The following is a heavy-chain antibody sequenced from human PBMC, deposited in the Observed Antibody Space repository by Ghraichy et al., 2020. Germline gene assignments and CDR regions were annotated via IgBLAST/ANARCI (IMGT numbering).Heavy chain of an antibody. D-gene: IGHD2-2*02. CDR3: AREEVVPAAIRSRWFDP. J-gene: IGHJ5*02. CDR2: INPSDGST. V-gene: IGHV1-46*01. CDR1: GYTFTSYS. Sequence: ASVQVSCKASGYTFTSYSMHWVRQAPGQGLEWMGIINPSDGSTSYAQKFQGRVTMTRDTSTSTVYMELSSLRSEDTAVYYCAREEVVPAAIRSRWFDPWGQGTLVTGSS.